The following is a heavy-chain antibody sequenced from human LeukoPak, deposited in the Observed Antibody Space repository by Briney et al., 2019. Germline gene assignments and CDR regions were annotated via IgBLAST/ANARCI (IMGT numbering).Heavy chain of an antibody. D-gene: IGHD6-13*01. J-gene: IGHJ6*03. CDR2: INHSGST. Sequence: SETLSLTCAVYGGSFSGYYWSWIRQPPGKGLEWIGEINHSGSTNYNPSLKSRVTISVDTSKNQFSLKLSSVTAADTAVYYCARGPYSSSWYSRYYYYYYMDVWGKGTTVTVSS. CDR3: ARGPYSSSWYSRYYYYYYMDV. V-gene: IGHV4-34*01. CDR1: GGSFSGYY.